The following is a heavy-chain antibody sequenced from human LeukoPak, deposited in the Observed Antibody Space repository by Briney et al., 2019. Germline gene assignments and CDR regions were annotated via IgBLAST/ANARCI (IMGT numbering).Heavy chain of an antibody. CDR2: MNPNSGNT. CDR3: ARAQMTDYYMDV. V-gene: IGHV1-8*03. J-gene: IGHJ6*03. Sequence: ASVKVSCKASGYTFTSYDINWVRQATGQGLEWMGWMNPNSGNTGYAQKFQGRVTITRNTSISTAYMELSSLRSEDTAVYYCARAQMTDYYMDVWGKGTTVTISS. CDR1: GYTFTSYD.